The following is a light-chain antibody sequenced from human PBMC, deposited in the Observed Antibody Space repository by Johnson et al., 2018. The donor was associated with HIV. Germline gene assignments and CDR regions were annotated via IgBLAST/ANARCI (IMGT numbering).Light chain of an antibody. CDR1: SSNIGNNY. Sequence: QSALTQPPSVSAAPGQKVTISCSGSSSNIGNNYVSWYQQLPGTAPKLLIYENNKRPSGIPDRFSGSKSGTSATLDITGLQTGDEADYYCGTWDSSLSALYVFGTGTKATVL. J-gene: IGLJ1*01. V-gene: IGLV1-51*02. CDR2: ENN. CDR3: GTWDSSLSALYV.